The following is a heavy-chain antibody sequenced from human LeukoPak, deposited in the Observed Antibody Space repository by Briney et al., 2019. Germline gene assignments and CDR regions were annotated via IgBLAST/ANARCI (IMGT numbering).Heavy chain of an antibody. D-gene: IGHD5-12*01. CDR3: TTKVIRGNSGDDYDD. CDR2: ISSDGNDK. CDR1: GFTFTSYA. J-gene: IGHJ4*02. Sequence: PGGSLRLSCEASGFTFTSYALSWVRQAPGKGLEWVALISSDGNDKLYGDSAKGRFTISRDDSKSTLYLQMNSLRAEDTAVYYCTTKVIRGNSGDDYDDWGQGTLVTVSS. V-gene: IGHV3-30*03.